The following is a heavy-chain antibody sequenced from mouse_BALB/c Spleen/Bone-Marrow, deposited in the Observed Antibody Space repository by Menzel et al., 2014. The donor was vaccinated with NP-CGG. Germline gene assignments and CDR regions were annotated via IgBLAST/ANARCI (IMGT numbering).Heavy chain of an antibody. Sequence: VHLQQPGAELVKPGASVKLSCLASGFNIKDTYMHWVKQRPEQGLEWIGRIDPANGNTKYDPKFQDKATITADTSSNTVDLQLSSLTFEDTAVYYCARQEFAIYWYFDVWGAGTTVTVSS. D-gene: IGHD1-3*01. CDR3: ARQEFAIYWYFDV. CDR2: IDPANGNT. CDR1: GFNIKDTY. J-gene: IGHJ1*01. V-gene: IGHV14-3*02.